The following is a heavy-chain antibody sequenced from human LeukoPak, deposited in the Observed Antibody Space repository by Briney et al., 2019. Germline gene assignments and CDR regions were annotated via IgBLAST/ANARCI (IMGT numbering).Heavy chain of an antibody. J-gene: IGHJ3*02. D-gene: IGHD2-2*01. CDR2: IIPIFGTA. CDR1: GGTFSSYA. CDR3: ATGDIVVVPAAILDAFDI. Sequence: SVKVSCKASGGTFSSYAISWVRQAPGQGLEWMGGIIPIFGTANYAQKFQGRVTITADESTSTAYMELSSLRSEDTAVYYCATGDIVVVPAAILDAFDIWGQGTMVTVSS. V-gene: IGHV1-69*13.